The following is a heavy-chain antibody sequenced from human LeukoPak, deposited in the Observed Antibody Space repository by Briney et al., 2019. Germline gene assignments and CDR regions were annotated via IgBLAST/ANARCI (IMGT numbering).Heavy chain of an antibody. CDR1: GGSFSGYY. V-gene: IGHV4-59*01. CDR2: IHYSGST. Sequence: SETLSLTCAVYGGSFSGYYWNWIRQPPGKGLEWIGYIHYSGSTNYNPSLKSRVTISVDTSKNQFSLKLSSVTAADTAVYYCARSASGNYYLHYWGQGTLVTVSS. D-gene: IGHD1-26*01. CDR3: ARSASGNYYLHY. J-gene: IGHJ4*02.